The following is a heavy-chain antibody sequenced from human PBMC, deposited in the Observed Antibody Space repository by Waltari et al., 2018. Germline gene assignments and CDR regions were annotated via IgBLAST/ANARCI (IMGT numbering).Heavy chain of an antibody. CDR1: GFTVSSNY. CDR3: ARFVVVTAKTYYYYYGMDV. J-gene: IGHJ6*02. D-gene: IGHD2-21*02. CDR2: IYSGGST. Sequence: EVQLVESGGGLVQPGGSLRLSCAASGFTVSSNYMSWVRQAPGTGLEWVSVIYSGGSTYYADSVKGRFTISRDNSKNTLYLQMNSLRAEDTAVYYCARFVVVTAKTYYYYYGMDVWGQGTTVTVSS. V-gene: IGHV3-66*02.